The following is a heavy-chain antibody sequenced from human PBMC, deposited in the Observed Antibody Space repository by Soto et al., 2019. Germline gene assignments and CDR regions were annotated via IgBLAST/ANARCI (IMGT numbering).Heavy chain of an antibody. CDR1: GFTFSSYG. CDR2: ISYDGSNT. D-gene: IGHD1-26*01. CDR3: AKEGGLSGSYYISSSYYFDY. Sequence: QAPLVESGGGVVQPGRSLRLSCVASGFTFSSYGMHWVRQAPGKGLEWVAIISYDGSNTYYADSVKGRFTISRDNSKNTLYLQMNSLRAEDTSVYYCAKEGGLSGSYYISSSYYFDYWGQGTLVTVSS. J-gene: IGHJ4*02. V-gene: IGHV3-30*18.